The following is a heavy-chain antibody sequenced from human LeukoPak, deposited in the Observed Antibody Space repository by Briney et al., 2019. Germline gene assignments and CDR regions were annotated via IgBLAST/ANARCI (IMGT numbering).Heavy chain of an antibody. Sequence: GGSLRLSCAASGFTFSGSAMHWVRHASGKGLEWVGRIRSKANSYATAYAASVKGRFTTSRDDSKNTGYLQMNSLKTEDTVVYYGTSGAHLYSSSLYWGQGTLVTVSS. J-gene: IGHJ4*02. V-gene: IGHV3-73*01. CDR3: TSGAHLYSSSLY. D-gene: IGHD6-13*01. CDR2: IRSKANSYAT. CDR1: GFTFSGSA.